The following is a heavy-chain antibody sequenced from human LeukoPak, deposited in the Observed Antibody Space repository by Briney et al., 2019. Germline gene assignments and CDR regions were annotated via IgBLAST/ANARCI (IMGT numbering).Heavy chain of an antibody. CDR1: GGSISSYY. D-gene: IGHD2-21*02. CDR3: ARAQAYCGGDCYPPYWYFDL. CDR2: IYYSGST. V-gene: IGHV4-59*01. Sequence: PSETLSLTCTVSGGSISSYYWSWIRQPPGKGLEWIGYIYYSGSTNYNPSLKSRVTISVDTSKNQFSLKLSSATAADTAVYYCARAQAYCGGDCYPPYWYFDLWGRGTLVTVSS. J-gene: IGHJ2*01.